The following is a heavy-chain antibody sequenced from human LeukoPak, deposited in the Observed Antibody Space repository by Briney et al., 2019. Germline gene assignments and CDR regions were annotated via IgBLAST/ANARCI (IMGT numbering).Heavy chain of an antibody. D-gene: IGHD5-24*01. Sequence: GGSLRLSCAASGFTFSSYAMSWVRQAPGKGLEWVSAISGSGGSTYYADSVKGRFTISRDNAKNSLYLQMNSLRAEDTAVYYCAREGNGYNYYFDYWGQGTLVTVSS. J-gene: IGHJ4*02. CDR3: AREGNGYNYYFDY. CDR2: ISGSGGST. CDR1: GFTFSSYA. V-gene: IGHV3-23*01.